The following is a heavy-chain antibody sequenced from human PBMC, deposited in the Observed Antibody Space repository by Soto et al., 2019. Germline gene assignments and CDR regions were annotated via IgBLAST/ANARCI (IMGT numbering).Heavy chain of an antibody. CDR1: GFIFDDYS. CDR3: AKDSRIHTYYYGADV. V-gene: IGHV3-9*01. Sequence: EVPLVESGGALLQPGRSLRLSCIASGFIFDDYSMHWVRQAPGKGLEWVSSINWDTSNVGYADSVKGRFTISRDNAKNSLYLQMNSLRAEDTALYYCAKDSRIHTYYYGADVWGQGTTVTVSS. CDR2: INWDTSNV. D-gene: IGHD5-18*01. J-gene: IGHJ6*02.